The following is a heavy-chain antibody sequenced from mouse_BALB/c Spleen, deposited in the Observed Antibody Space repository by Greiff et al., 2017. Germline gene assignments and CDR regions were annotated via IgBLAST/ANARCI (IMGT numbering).Heavy chain of an antibody. J-gene: IGHJ4*01. CDR1: GFNFKDTY. CDR2: IDPGNGNT. V-gene: IGHV14-3*02. CDR3: ARPCDRYDGGGYYAMDY. Sequence: VQLQQSGAELVKPGASVKLSCTASGFNFKDTYMHWVKQRPEQGLEWIGRIDPGNGNTKYDPKFQGKATITADTSSNTAYLQLSSLTSEDTSVYYGARPCDRYDGGGYYAMDYWGQGTSVTVSS. D-gene: IGHD2-14*01.